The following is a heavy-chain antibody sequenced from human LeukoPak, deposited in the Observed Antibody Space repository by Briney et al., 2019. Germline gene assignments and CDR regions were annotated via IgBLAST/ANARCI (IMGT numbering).Heavy chain of an antibody. J-gene: IGHJ4*02. CDR2: IYHSGST. Sequence: PSGTLSLTCTVSGGSISSSNWWSWVRQPPGKGLEWIGEIYHSGSTNYNPSPKSRVTISVDKSKNQFSLKLSSVTAADTAVYYCARASHWNQLHYFDYWGQGTLVTVSS. CDR1: GGSISSSNW. CDR3: ARASHWNQLHYFDY. V-gene: IGHV4-4*02. D-gene: IGHD1-1*01.